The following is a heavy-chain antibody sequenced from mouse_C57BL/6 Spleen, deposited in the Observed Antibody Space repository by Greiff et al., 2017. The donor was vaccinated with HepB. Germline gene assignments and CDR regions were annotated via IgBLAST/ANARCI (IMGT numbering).Heavy chain of an antibody. D-gene: IGHD1-1*01. V-gene: IGHV1-82*01. J-gene: IGHJ4*01. CDR2: IYPGDGDT. CDR3: ARRSHYYGTNVYAMDY. CDR1: GYAFSSSW. Sequence: VQLQQSGPELVKPGASVKISCKASGYAFSSSWMNWVKQRPGKGLEWIGRIYPGDGDTNYNGKFKGKATLTADKSSSTAYMQLSSLTSEDSAVYFCARRSHYYGTNVYAMDYWGQGTSVTVSS.